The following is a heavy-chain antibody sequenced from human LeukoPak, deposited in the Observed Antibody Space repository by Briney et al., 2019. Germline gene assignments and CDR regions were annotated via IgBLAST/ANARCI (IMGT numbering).Heavy chain of an antibody. CDR1: GFTFSSYW. D-gene: IGHD5-18*01. Sequence: GGSLRLSCAASGFTFSSYWMHWVRQAPGKGLVWVSRINSDGTSTTYADSVKGRFTISRDNAKNTLYLQMNSLRAEDTAVYYCARDFIRGYSYGYDYWGQGTLVTVSS. CDR2: INSDGTST. V-gene: IGHV3-74*01. CDR3: ARDFIRGYSYGYDY. J-gene: IGHJ4*02.